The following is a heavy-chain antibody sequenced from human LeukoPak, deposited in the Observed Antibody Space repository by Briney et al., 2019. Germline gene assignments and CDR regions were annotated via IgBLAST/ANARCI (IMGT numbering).Heavy chain of an antibody. Sequence: SETLSLTCTVAGGSISSYYWSWIRQPPGKGLEWIGYIYYSGSTNYNPSLKSRVTISVDTSKNQFSLKLSSVTAADTAVYYCAREDSNRAFDYWGQGTLVTVSS. V-gene: IGHV4-59*01. CDR1: GGSISSYY. CDR3: AREDSNRAFDY. D-gene: IGHD1-14*01. CDR2: IYYSGST. J-gene: IGHJ4*02.